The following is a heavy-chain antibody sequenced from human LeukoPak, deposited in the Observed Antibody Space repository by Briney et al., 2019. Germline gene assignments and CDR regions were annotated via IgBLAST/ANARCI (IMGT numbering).Heavy chain of an antibody. Sequence: PGGSLRLSRAASGFTFHDYAMHWVRQAPGKGLEWVSGISWNSGSIGYADSVKGRFTISRDNAKNSLYLQMNSLRAEDTAVYYCAKPPRQLDDPGYFDYWGQGTLVTVSS. D-gene: IGHD6-13*01. CDR2: ISWNSGSI. CDR3: AKPPRQLDDPGYFDY. J-gene: IGHJ4*02. V-gene: IGHV3-9*01. CDR1: GFTFHDYA.